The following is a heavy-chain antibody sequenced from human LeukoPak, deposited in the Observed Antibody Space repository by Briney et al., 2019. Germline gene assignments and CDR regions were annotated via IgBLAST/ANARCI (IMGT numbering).Heavy chain of an antibody. CDR3: ARTTEGYCRGRSCYSYYYYMDV. Sequence: PGGTLRLSCAASGFTFSSHGMSWIRQPPGKGLEWIGYIHYSGSTNYNPSLKSRVTISVDTSKNQFSLKLSSVTAADTAVYYCARTTEGYCRGRSCYSYYYYMDVWGKGTTVTVSS. J-gene: IGHJ6*03. CDR1: GFTFSSHG. V-gene: IGHV4-59*11. CDR2: IHYSGST. D-gene: IGHD2-15*01.